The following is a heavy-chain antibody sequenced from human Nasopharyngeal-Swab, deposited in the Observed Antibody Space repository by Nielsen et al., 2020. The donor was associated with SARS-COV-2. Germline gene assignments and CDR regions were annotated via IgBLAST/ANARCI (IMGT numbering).Heavy chain of an antibody. CDR2: ISGTSKTI. CDR3: ARGAAGRVSLFDS. V-gene: IGHV3-48*04. CDR1: GFTFSNYS. J-gene: IGHJ4*02. D-gene: IGHD3/OR15-3a*01. Sequence: GESLKISCAASGFTFSNYSMNWVRQAPGEGLEWVSYISGTSKTIYYADSVKGRFTVSRDNAMNSLYLQMHSLRAEDTAVYYCARGAAGRVSLFDSWGQGSLVAVSS.